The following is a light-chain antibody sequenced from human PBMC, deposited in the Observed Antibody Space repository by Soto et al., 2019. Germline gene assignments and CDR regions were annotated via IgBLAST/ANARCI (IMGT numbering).Light chain of an antibody. Sequence: EIVMTQSPAALSVSPGERATLSCRASQSVSDNLAWYQQKLGQAPRLLIYGASTRAAGFPARFSGSGSGTEFTLTISSLQSEDFAVYYCLQYYNWPRTFGQGTKVEIK. CDR3: LQYYNWPRT. CDR1: QSVSDN. CDR2: GAS. J-gene: IGKJ1*01. V-gene: IGKV3-15*01.